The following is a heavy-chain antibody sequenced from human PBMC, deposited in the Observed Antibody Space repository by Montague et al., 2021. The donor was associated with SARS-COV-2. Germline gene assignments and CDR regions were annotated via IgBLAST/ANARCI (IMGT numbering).Heavy chain of an antibody. J-gene: IGHJ4*02. V-gene: IGHV4-34*01. Sequence: SETLSLTCTVYGASFRNYYWNLIRQPPGKGLEWIAEINDDGTTNYNPSLKSRVTISRDTSNNQFSLRLSSVTAADTAVYYCARGSPYSGGYRLRRCFFDYWGQGTLVTVSS. D-gene: IGHD3-10*01. CDR1: GASFRNYY. CDR2: INDDGTT. CDR3: ARGSPYSGGYRLRRCFFDY.